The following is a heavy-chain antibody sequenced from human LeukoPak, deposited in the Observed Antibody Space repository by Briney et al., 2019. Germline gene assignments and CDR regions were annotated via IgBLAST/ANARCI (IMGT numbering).Heavy chain of an antibody. D-gene: IGHD5-24*01. CDR1: GFTFSTYW. V-gene: IGHV3-74*01. J-gene: IGHJ4*02. CDR2: INTDGSTT. Sequence: GGSLRLSCAASGFTFSTYWMHWVRQSPGKGLVWVSRINTDGSTTSYADSVKGRFTISRDNAKNTLYLQMNSLTAEDTAVYYCAREDGDAYNFFDYWGQGTLVTVSS. CDR3: AREDGDAYNFFDY.